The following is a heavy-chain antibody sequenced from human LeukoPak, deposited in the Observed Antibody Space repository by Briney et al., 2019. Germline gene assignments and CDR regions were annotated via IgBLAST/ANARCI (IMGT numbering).Heavy chain of an antibody. CDR2: ISSGSGTI. CDR1: GFTFSSYE. J-gene: IGHJ4*02. V-gene: IGHV3-48*02. Sequence: GGSLRLSCAASGFTFSSYEMNWVRQAPGKGLEWLSYISSGSGTIYYADSVKGRFTISRDNAKNSVYLQMNSLRDEDTAVYYCARGGNIDYWGQGILVTVSS. D-gene: IGHD3-10*01. CDR3: ARGGNIDY.